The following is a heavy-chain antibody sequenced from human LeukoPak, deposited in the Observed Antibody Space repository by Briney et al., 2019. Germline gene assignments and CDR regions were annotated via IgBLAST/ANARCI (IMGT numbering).Heavy chain of an antibody. D-gene: IGHD5-12*01. V-gene: IGHV3-23*01. CDR2: ISGSGGST. CDR3: ARALSGYDLFDY. J-gene: IGHJ4*02. Sequence: GGSLRLSCAASGFTFSSYAMSWVRQAPGKGLEWVSAISGSGGSTYYADSVKGRFTISRDNSKNTLYLQMNSLRAEDTAVYYCARALSGYDLFDYWGQGTLVTVSS. CDR1: GFTFSSYA.